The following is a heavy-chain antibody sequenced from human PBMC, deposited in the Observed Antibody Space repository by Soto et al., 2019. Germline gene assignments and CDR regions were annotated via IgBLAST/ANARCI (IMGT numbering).Heavy chain of an antibody. J-gene: IGHJ4*02. CDR2: ISRDGRST. Sequence: GGSLRLSCSASGLTFSMHSMHWVRQTPGKALEYVSAISRDGRSTFYADSVKGRFTISRDNSKNTLYLRMNSLRSDDTAVYYCVKEANPFINTLVVLIFDYWGQGT. CDR3: VKEANPFINTLVVLIFDY. V-gene: IGHV3-64D*08. CDR1: GLTFSMHS. D-gene: IGHD3-22*01.